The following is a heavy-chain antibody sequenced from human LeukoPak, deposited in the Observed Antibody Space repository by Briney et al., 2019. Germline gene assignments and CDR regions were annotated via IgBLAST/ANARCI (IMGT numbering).Heavy chain of an antibody. Sequence: GSLMLSCSASGFSFCSYGMSWVRQGAGKGLEWVSTITGSGGNTDYADSVKGRFTISRDNSKNTLYLQMHSLRAEDTAVYYCAVDWYDSSGYGTFDYWGQGTLVTVSS. D-gene: IGHD3-22*01. V-gene: IGHV3-23*01. J-gene: IGHJ4*02. CDR1: GFSFCSYG. CDR3: AVDWYDSSGYGTFDY. CDR2: ITGSGGNT.